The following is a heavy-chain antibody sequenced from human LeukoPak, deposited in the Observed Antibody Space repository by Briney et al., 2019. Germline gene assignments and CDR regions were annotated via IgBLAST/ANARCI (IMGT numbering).Heavy chain of an antibody. J-gene: IGHJ6*02. CDR2: VLDNTDFA. CDR3: ASEPGLSRGAVYAMDV. V-gene: IGHV3-30-3*01. D-gene: IGHD3-22*01. CDR1: GITLMSYT. Sequence: GGSLRLSCSASGITLMSYTIHWLRRAPGRGLEWLTLVLDNTDFAYHADSVKGRFIISRDTSKNVVYLQMNSLRPEDTAVYYCASEPGLSRGAVYAMDVWGQGTTVTVSS.